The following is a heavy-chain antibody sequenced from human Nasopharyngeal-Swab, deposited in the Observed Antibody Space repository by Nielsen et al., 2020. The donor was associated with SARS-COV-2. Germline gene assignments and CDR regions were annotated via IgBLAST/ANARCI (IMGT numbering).Heavy chain of an antibody. J-gene: IGHJ3*02. CDR2: IYHSGST. D-gene: IGHD2-8*01. Sequence: SETLSLTCAVSGGSISSSNWWSCVRQPPGKGLEWIGEIYHSGSTNYNPSLTSRVTISVDKSKNQFSLKLRSVTAADTAVFYCARHMLGGPTAFDIWGQGTVVTVSS. CDR1: GGSISSSNW. CDR3: ARHMLGGPTAFDI. V-gene: IGHV4-4*02.